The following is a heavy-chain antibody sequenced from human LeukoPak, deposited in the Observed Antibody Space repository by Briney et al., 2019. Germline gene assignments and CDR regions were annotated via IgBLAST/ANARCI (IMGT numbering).Heavy chain of an antibody. J-gene: IGHJ4*02. Sequence: GGSLRLSCAATGFTFSSYSMNWVRQASGKGLEWVSSISSSSYIYYADSVKGRFTISRDNAKNSLYLQMNSLRAEDTAVYYCARAPGSYYYFDYWGQGTLVTVSS. CDR2: ISSSSYI. CDR3: ARAPGSYYYFDY. D-gene: IGHD1-26*01. CDR1: GFTFSSYS. V-gene: IGHV3-21*01.